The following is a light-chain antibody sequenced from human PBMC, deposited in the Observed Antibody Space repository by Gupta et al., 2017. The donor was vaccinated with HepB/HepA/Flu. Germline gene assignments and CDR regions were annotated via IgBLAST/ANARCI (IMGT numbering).Light chain of an antibody. CDR2: FAS. J-gene: IGKJ4*01. CDR1: QSVGTD. V-gene: IGKV6-21*01. Sequence: VLTQSPDFQSVSPEGKVTITCRASQSVGTDLHWYRQKPGQSPMLLIKFASQSLSGVPPRTIGSGSGTYVTLTISSPRAEDAATYYCHQSDVLPLTFGGGTKVEIK. CDR3: HQSDVLPLT.